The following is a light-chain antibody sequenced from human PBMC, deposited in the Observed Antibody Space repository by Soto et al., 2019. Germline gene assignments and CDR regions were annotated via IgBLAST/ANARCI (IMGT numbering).Light chain of an antibody. J-gene: IGKJ1*01. Sequence: EIVLTQSPATLSSFPGDRVTLSCRASQAVNTRLAWYQHKPGQAPRLLIYLASNRAAGVPARFSGSGSGTDFTLTISDVEPEDFATYYCLQNYNYPRTFGQGTKVEIK. CDR3: LQNYNYPRT. CDR2: LAS. CDR1: QAVNTR. V-gene: IGKV3D-11*01.